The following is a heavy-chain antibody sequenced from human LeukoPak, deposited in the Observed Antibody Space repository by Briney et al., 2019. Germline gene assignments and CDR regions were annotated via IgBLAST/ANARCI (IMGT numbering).Heavy chain of an antibody. J-gene: IGHJ4*02. CDR2: ISHSGRST. V-gene: IGHV3-23*01. CDR1: GFTFESYG. D-gene: IGHD3-10*01. CDR3: ARKAGYYYGSGDF. Sequence: GGSLRLSCAASGFTFESYGMNWVRQAPGKGLEWVSGISHSGRSTYYADSVKGRFTISRDNSKNTLYLQMNSLRAEDTAVYYCARKAGYYYGSGDFWGQGTLVTVSS.